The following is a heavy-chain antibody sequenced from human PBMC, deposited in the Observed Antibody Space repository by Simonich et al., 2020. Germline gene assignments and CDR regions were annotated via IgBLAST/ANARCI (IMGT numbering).Heavy chain of an antibody. CDR3: ARVEYSSSGYFDL. D-gene: IGHD6-6*01. CDR2: INPNSGGT. Sequence: QVQLVQSGAEVKKPGASVKVSCKASGYTFTCYYMHWVRQGPGQGLEWMGWINPNSGGTNYAQKCQGMVTMTRETSISTAYMELSRLRSDDTAVYYCARVEYSSSGYFDLWGRGTLVTVSS. V-gene: IGHV1-2*02. CDR1: GYTFTCYY. J-gene: IGHJ2*01.